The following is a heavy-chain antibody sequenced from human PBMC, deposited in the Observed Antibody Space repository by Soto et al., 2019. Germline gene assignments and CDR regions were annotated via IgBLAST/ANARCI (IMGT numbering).Heavy chain of an antibody. CDR3: ARGREYCSGGSCYSILYYFDY. Sequence: GASVKVSCKASGYTFTSYAMHWVRQAPGQRLEWMGWINAGNGNTKYPQKFQGRVTITRDTSASTAYMELSSLRSEDTAVYYCARGREYCSGGSCYSILYYFDYWGQGTLVTVSS. J-gene: IGHJ4*02. CDR1: GYTFTSYA. V-gene: IGHV1-3*01. D-gene: IGHD2-15*01. CDR2: INAGNGNT.